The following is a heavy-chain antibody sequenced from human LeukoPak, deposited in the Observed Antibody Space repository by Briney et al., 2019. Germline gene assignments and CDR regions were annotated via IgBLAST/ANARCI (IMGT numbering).Heavy chain of an antibody. J-gene: IGHJ6*04. V-gene: IGHV3-11*06. CDR1: GFTFSDYY. D-gene: IGHD2-2*01. CDR3: ARDLRCSSTSCYHYYGMDV. Sequence: GGSLRLSCAASGFTFSDYYMSWIRQAPGKGLEWVSYISSISSCTNYAHSVKGRFTISRDNAKNSLYLQMNSLRAEDTAVYYCARDLRCSSTSCYHYYGMDVWGKGTTVTVSS. CDR2: ISSISSCT.